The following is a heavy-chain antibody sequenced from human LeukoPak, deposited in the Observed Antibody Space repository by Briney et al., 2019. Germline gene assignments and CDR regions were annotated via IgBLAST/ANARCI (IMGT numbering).Heavy chain of an antibody. Sequence: GSLRLSCAGSGFNFGEYAMTWFRQAPGKGLEWVGYIRSELYGGTPEYAASVKDRFIISRDDSKSILYLQMNSLKTEDTAIYFCTRRVGYWGQGTLVTVST. CDR3: TRRVGY. V-gene: IGHV3-49*03. CDR1: GFNFGEYA. D-gene: IGHD1-26*01. CDR2: IRSELYGGTP. J-gene: IGHJ4*02.